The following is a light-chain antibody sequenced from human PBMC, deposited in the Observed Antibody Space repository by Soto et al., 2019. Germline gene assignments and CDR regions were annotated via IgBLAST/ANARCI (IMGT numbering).Light chain of an antibody. J-gene: IGKJ4*01. CDR3: QQYYSTPLT. V-gene: IGKV4-1*01. Sequence: DIVMTQSPDSLAVSLGERATINYKSSQNVLYSSNNKNYLAWYQQKPGQPPKLLIYWASTRESGVPDRFSGSGSGTDFTLTISSLQAEDVALYYCQQYYSTPLTFGGGTKVEIK. CDR2: WAS. CDR1: QNVLYSSNNKNY.